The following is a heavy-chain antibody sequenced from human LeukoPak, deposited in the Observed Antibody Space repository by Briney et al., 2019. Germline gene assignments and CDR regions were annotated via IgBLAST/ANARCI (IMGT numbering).Heavy chain of an antibody. Sequence: PSETPSLTCTISGDSISNYYWSWIRQTPGKGLEWIGHIYYTGGTDYNPSLKSRVTISEDTSKNQFSLKLSSVTAADTAVYYCARDLLFGYHRGWAFDIWGQGTMVTVSS. CDR3: ARDLLFGYHRGWAFDI. J-gene: IGHJ3*02. CDR1: GDSISNYY. V-gene: IGHV4-59*12. D-gene: IGHD6-25*01. CDR2: IYYTGGT.